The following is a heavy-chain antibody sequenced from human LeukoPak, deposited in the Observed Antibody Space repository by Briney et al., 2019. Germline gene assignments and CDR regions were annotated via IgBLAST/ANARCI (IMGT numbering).Heavy chain of an antibody. D-gene: IGHD3-10*01. J-gene: IGHJ6*02. CDR3: ARDSGSFHYDMDV. Sequence: GASVKVSCKTSGYNFNSHHVHWVRQAPGQRLEWMGVKFSHDDSTSNAQKFQGRVTMTRDTSTSTVYMELSSLRSEDTAVYYCARDSGSFHYDMDVWGQGTTVIVSS. V-gene: IGHV1-46*02. CDR2: KFSHDDST. CDR1: GYNFNSHH.